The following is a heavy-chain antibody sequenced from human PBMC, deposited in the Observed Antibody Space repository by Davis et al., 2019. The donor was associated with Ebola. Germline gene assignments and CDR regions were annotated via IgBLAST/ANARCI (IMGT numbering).Heavy chain of an antibody. V-gene: IGHV1-18*04. CDR2: INPHNGNT. Sequence: ASVKVSCKASGYTFTSYGITWVRQPPGHGLVCMGWINPHNGNTNYAQNVQGRVTMTTDTSTSTAYMEVGILRSDDTAVYYCARAQCPTTSDHWGQGTLVTVSS. D-gene: IGHD1-1*01. J-gene: IGHJ4*02. CDR1: GYTFTSYG. CDR3: ARAQCPTTSDH.